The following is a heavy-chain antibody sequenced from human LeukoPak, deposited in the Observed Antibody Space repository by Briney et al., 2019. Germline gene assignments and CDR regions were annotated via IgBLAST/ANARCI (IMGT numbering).Heavy chain of an antibody. J-gene: IGHJ3*02. V-gene: IGHV3-23*01. CDR2: ISGSGGST. CDR1: GFTFSSYA. CDR3: AKDRGVAAAVRIGAFDI. Sequence: PGGSLRLSCAASGFTFSSYAMSWVRQAPGKGLEWVSAISGSGGSTYYADSVKGRFTISRDNSKNTLYLQMNSLRAEDTAVYYCAKDRGVAAAVRIGAFDIWGQGTMVTVSS. D-gene: IGHD6-13*01.